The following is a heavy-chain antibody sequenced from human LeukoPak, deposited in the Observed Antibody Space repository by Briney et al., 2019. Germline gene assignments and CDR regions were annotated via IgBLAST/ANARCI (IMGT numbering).Heavy chain of an antibody. Sequence: ASVKVSCKASGYTFTSYGISWVRQAPGQGLEWMGWISAYNGSTNYAQKLQGRVTMTTDTSTSTAYMELRSLRSDDTAVYYCARDRGTYYYDSSGYGQVYWGQGTLVTVSS. D-gene: IGHD3-22*01. V-gene: IGHV1-18*01. CDR3: ARDRGTYYYDSSGYGQVY. CDR1: GYTFTSYG. J-gene: IGHJ4*02. CDR2: ISAYNGST.